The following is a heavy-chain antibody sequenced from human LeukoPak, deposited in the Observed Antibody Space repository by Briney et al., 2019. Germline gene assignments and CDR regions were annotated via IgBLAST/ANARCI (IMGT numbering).Heavy chain of an antibody. J-gene: IGHJ5*02. Sequence: GESLKISGKGSGYSFTSYWIGWMRQMPGKGLEWVANIKQDGSEKYYVDSVKGRFTISRDNSKNTLYLQMNSLRAEDTAVYYCAKAGGRIAAAWGQGTLVTVSS. V-gene: IGHV3-7*05. CDR3: AKAGGRIAAA. CDR2: IKQDGSEK. CDR1: GYSFTSYW. D-gene: IGHD6-25*01.